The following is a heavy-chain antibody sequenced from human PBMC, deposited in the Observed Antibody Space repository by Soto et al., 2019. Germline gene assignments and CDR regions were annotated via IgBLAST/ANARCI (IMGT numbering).Heavy chain of an antibody. J-gene: IGHJ4*02. CDR2: IVVGSGNT. D-gene: IGHD6-13*01. CDR1: GFTFTSSA. V-gene: IGHV1-58*02. Sequence: SVKVSCKASGFTFTSSAMQWVRQARGQRLEWIGWIVVGSGNTNYAQKFQERVTITRDISTSTAYMELSSLRSEDTAVYYCAANGGIARHIDYWGQGTLVTVSS. CDR3: AANGGIARHIDY.